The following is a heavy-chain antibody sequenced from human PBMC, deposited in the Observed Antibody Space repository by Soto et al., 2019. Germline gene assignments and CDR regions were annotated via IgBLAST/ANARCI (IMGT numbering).Heavy chain of an antibody. CDR2: IKQDGSDK. CDR3: ARVRYYYYYMDV. Sequence: GGSLRLSCAASGFTFNTYWMTWVRQAPGKGLEWVANIKQDGSDKYYVDSVKGRFAISRDNAKNSLSLQMNSLRAEDTAVYYCARVRYYYYYMDVWGKGTTVTVSS. V-gene: IGHV3-7*01. CDR1: GFTFNTYW. J-gene: IGHJ6*03.